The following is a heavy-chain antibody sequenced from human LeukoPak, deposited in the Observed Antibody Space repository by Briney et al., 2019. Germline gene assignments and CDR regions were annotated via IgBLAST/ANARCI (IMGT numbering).Heavy chain of an antibody. D-gene: IGHD6-13*01. J-gene: IGHJ4*02. V-gene: IGHV3-48*03. CDR2: ISISGDYI. Sequence: GGSLRLSCVTPGFTFTDYEMNWVRQAPGGGLEWLSHISISGDYIHYADSVKGRFTISRDNAKNSIYLQMNSLRAEDTAVYYCAKAPTGSSSPRWGQGTLVTVSS. CDR3: AKAPTGSSSPR. CDR1: GFTFTDYE.